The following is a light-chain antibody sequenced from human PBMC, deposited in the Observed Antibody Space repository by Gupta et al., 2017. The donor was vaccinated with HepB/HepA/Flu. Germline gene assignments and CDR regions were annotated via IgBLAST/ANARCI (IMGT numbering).Light chain of an antibody. CDR3: NSRDSSGNRPYV. J-gene: IGLJ1*01. Sequence: SSELTQDPAVSVALGQTVRITCQGDSLRSYYASWYQQKPGQAPVLVIYGKNNRPSGIPDRFSGSSSGNTASLTITGAQAEDEADYYCNSRDSSGNRPYVCGTGTKVTVL. V-gene: IGLV3-19*01. CDR1: SLRSYY. CDR2: GKN.